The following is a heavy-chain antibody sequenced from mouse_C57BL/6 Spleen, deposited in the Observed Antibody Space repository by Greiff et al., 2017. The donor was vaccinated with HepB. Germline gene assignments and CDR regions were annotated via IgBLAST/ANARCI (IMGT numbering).Heavy chain of an antibody. CDR3: ARKTGAMDY. V-gene: IGHV5-17*01. J-gene: IGHJ4*01. CDR2: ISSGSSTI. D-gene: IGHD4-1*01. CDR1: GFTFSDYG. Sequence: DVKLQESGGGLVKPGGSLKLSCAASGFTFSDYGMHWVRQAPEKGLEWVAYISSGSSTIYYADTVKGRFTISRDNAKNTLFLQMTSLRSEDTAMYYCARKTGAMDYWGQGTSVTVSS.